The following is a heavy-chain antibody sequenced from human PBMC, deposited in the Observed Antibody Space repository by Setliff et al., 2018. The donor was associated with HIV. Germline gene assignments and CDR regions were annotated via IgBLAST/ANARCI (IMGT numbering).Heavy chain of an antibody. D-gene: IGHD3-3*01. CDR3: AADNYNCNSFDS. J-gene: IGHJ4*02. Sequence: ASVKVSCKASGYIFTDYYIHWVRQAPGQGLEWMGWINPNGGYTNYAQKFLGRVTMTQDTSFTTAYLELSRLGSDDTAVYYWAADNYNCNSFDSWGQGSLVTVSS. CDR2: INPNGGYT. V-gene: IGHV1-2*02. CDR1: GYIFTDYY.